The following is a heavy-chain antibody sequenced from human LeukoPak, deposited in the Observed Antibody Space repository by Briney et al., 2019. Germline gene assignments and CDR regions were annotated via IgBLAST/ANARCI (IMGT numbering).Heavy chain of an antibody. J-gene: IGHJ4*02. CDR1: GYTFTSYV. D-gene: IGHD1-26*01. CDR2: ISAYNGNT. V-gene: IGHV1-18*01. Sequence: ASVKVSCKASGYTFTSYVISWVRQAPGQGLEWMGWISAYNGNTNYAQNLQGRVTMTTDTSTSTAYMELRSLRSDDTAVYYCARHSGSYPPFDYWGQGTLVTVSS. CDR3: ARHSGSYPPFDY.